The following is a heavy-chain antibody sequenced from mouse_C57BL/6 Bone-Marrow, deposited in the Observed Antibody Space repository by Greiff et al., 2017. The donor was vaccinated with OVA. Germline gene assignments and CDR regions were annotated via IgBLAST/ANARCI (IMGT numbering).Heavy chain of an antibody. CDR3: TGYYYGRNYFDY. D-gene: IGHD1-1*01. Sequence: EVQLVESGGGLVQPGGSMKLSCVASGFTFSNYWMNWVRQSPEKGLEWVAQIRLKSDNYATHYAESVKGRFTISRDDSKSSVYLQMNNLRAEDTGIYYCTGYYYGRNYFDYWGQGTTLTVSS. J-gene: IGHJ2*01. CDR2: IRLKSDNYAT. CDR1: GFTFSNYW. V-gene: IGHV6-3*01.